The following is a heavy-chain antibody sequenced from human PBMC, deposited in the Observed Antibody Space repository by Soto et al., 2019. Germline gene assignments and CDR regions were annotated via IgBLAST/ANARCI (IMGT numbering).Heavy chain of an antibody. D-gene: IGHD4-17*01. CDR3: ARDLYGDYAFDY. J-gene: IGHJ4*02. CDR2: ISSSSSYI. V-gene: IGHV3-21*01. Sequence: EVQLVESGGGLVKPGGSLRLSCAASGFTFTTYSMNWVRQAPGKGLEWVSSISSSSSYIYYADSVKGRFTISRDNAKNSLDLQMNSLRAEDTAVYYCARDLYGDYAFDYWGQGTLVTVSS. CDR1: GFTFTTYS.